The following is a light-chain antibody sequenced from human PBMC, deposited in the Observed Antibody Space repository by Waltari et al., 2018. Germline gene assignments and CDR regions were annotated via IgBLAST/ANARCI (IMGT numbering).Light chain of an antibody. Sequence: DIVMTQSPDSLPVSLGERATFNCKSSQSVSYSSDNKNCLARYQQKPGQPPRLLIYGASTRESGVPDRFSGSGSGTDFSLTISSLQAEDVAVYYCHQYCSMPYTFGQGTKLEIK. CDR3: HQYCSMPYT. J-gene: IGKJ2*01. V-gene: IGKV4-1*01. CDR1: QSVSYSSDNKNC. CDR2: GAS.